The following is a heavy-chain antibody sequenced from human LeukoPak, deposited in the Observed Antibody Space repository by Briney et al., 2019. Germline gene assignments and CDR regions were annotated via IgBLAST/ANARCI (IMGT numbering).Heavy chain of an antibody. Sequence: GGSLRLSCAASGFTVSSNYMSWVRQAPGKGLEWVSVIYSGGSTFYADSVRGRFTISRDNSKNTLYLQMNSLRGEDTAVYYCARDVSGSSSWSDFDYWGQGTLVAVSS. CDR3: ARDVSGSSSWSDFDY. CDR2: IYSGGST. J-gene: IGHJ4*02. V-gene: IGHV3-66*01. CDR1: GFTVSSNY. D-gene: IGHD6-13*01.